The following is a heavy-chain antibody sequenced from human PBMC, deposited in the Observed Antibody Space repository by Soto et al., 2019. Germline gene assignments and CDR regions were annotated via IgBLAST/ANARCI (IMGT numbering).Heavy chain of an antibody. V-gene: IGHV4-59*01. CDR2: MYYSGST. CDR1: GGSISSYY. CDR3: ARVRAFSVYDGLDY. J-gene: IGHJ4*02. D-gene: IGHD5-12*01. Sequence: PSETLSLTCTVSGGSISSYYWSWIRQPPGKGLKWIGYMYYSGSTNYNPSLKSRVTTSVDTSKNQLSLKLSSVTAADTAVYYCARVRAFSVYDGLDYWGQGTPVTVSS.